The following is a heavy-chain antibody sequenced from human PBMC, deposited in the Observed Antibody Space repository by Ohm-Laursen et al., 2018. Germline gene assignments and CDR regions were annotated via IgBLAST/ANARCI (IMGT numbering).Heavy chain of an antibody. CDR1: VFTFSVYW. V-gene: IGHV3-74*01. CDR2: INNLGTTT. CDR3: ARDSRRMA. J-gene: IGHJ5*01. Sequence: SLRLSCAASVFTFSVYWMYWVRQAQAMGLVWVSLINNLGTTTVYADSMKARFAISRNKDKNTLYLQKNSLRAEDTAVYYCARDSRRMAWGQGTLVTVSS. D-gene: IGHD2-8*01.